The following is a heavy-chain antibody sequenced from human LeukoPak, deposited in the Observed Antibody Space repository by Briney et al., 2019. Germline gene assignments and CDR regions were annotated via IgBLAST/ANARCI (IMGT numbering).Heavy chain of an antibody. D-gene: IGHD3-3*01. J-gene: IGHJ5*02. V-gene: IGHV4-34*01. Sequence: PSETLSLTCAVYGGSFSGYYWSWIRQPPGKGLGWIGEINHSGSTNYNPSLKSRVTISVDTSKNQFSLKLSSVTAADTAVYYCARRIGITIFGVVTSNWFDPWGQGTLVTVSS. CDR1: GGSFSGYY. CDR3: ARRIGITIFGVVTSNWFDP. CDR2: INHSGST.